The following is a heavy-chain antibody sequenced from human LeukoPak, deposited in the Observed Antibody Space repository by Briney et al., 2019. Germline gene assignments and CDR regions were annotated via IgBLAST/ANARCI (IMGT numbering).Heavy chain of an antibody. J-gene: IGHJ5*02. CDR1: GYSISSGYY. V-gene: IGHV4-38-2*02. D-gene: IGHD3-9*01. CDR3: ARAGLTGYYNWFDP. CDR2: IYHSGST. Sequence: SETLSLTCTVSGYSISSGYYWGWIRQPPGKGLEWIGSIYHSGSTYYNPSLKSRVTISADTSKNQFSLKLSSVTAADTAVYYCARAGLTGYYNWFDPWGQGTLVTVSS.